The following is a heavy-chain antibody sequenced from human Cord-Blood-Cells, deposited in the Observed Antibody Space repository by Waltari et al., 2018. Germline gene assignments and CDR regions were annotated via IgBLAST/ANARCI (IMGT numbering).Heavy chain of an antibody. Sequence: QVQLQESGPGLVKPSQTLSLTCTVSGGSISSGGYYWRWIRQHTGKCRESCWYLYYGVISDYTPSLTKGVTLSGDSPKIRFSLQLSCVTAADSAVYYCARDRDRGYLDYLGQGTLVTVSP. J-gene: IGHJ4*02. CDR1: GGSISSGGYY. CDR2: LYYGVIS. CDR3: ARDRDRGYLDY. D-gene: IGHD3-10*01. V-gene: IGHV4-31*03.